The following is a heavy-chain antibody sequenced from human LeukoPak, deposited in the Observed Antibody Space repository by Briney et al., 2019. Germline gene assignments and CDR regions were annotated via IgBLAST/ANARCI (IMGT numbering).Heavy chain of an antibody. J-gene: IGHJ6*03. CDR2: IYTSGST. CDR1: GGSIINYY. Sequence: PSETLSLTCTVSGGSIINYYWSWIRQPAGKGLEWIGRIYTSGSTNYNPSLKSRVTMSVDTSKNQFSLKLSSVTAADTAVYCCARDGYSSSWYSDMDVWGKGTTVTVSS. D-gene: IGHD6-13*01. CDR3: ARDGYSSSWYSDMDV. V-gene: IGHV4-4*07.